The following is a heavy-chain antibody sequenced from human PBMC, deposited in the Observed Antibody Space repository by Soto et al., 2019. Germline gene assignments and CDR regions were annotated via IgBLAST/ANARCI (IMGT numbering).Heavy chain of an antibody. J-gene: IGHJ4*02. CDR2: TYYRSRWYN. V-gene: IGHV6-1*01. CDR3: ATEFPYYVSSDSYLDY. Sequence: SQTLSLTCAISGDSVSGNSAAWNWIRQSPSRGLERLGRTYYRSRWYNDYAVSVKSRITVTPDTSKNQFSLHLNSVTPEDTAVYYSATEFPYYVSSDSYLDYWGQGALVTVSS. CDR1: GDSVSGNSAA. D-gene: IGHD3-16*01.